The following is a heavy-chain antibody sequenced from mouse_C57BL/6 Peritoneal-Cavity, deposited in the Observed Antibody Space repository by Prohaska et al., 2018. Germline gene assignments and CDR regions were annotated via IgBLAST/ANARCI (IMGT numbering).Heavy chain of an antibody. J-gene: IGHJ3*01. CDR2: IDPENGDT. CDR1: GFNIKDDY. CDR3: IIYYGNEFAY. V-gene: IGHV14-4*01. Sequence: GAELVRPGASVKLSCTASGFNIKDDYMHWVKQRPEQGLEWIGWIDPENGDTEYASKFQGKATITADTSSNTAYLQLSSLTSEDTAVYYCIIYYGNEFAYWGQGTLVTVSA. D-gene: IGHD2-1*01.